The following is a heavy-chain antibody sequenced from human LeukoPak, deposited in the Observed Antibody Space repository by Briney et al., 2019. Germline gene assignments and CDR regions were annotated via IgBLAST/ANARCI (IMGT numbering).Heavy chain of an antibody. J-gene: IGHJ6*03. CDR2: ISNDGDT. D-gene: IGHD6-6*01. CDR1: GFTVSSNY. CDR3: AGDGIAARDYYYFYYMDV. V-gene: IGHV3-53*01. Sequence: PGGSLRLSCAASGFTVSSNYMSWVRQGPGKGLECVSVISNDGDTYYADSVKGRFTISRDTSKNTVSPQMNSLRAEDTAVYYCAGDGIAARDYYYFYYMDVWGKGTTVTVSS.